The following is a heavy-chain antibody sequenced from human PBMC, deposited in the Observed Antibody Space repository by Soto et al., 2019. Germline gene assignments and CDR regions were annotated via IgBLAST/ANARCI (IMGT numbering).Heavy chain of an antibody. CDR2: INPATGIT. D-gene: IGHD3-10*01. J-gene: IGHJ6*02. V-gene: IGHV1-46*01. CDR1: GYTFTRYY. CDR3: ARDRVSMDV. Sequence: ASVKVSCKASGYTFTRYYINWVRQAPGQGLEWMGIINPATGITNYAQNFEGRITMTRDTSTSTVYMELSSLRSDDKAVYYCARDRVSMDVWGPGTKVTVYS.